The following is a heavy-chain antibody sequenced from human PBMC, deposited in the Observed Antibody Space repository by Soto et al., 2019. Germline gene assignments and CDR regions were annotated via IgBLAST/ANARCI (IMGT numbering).Heavy chain of an antibody. J-gene: IGHJ5*02. D-gene: IGHD2-21*02. CDR3: APESSDWPLNWFDP. Sequence: PGGSLRLSCAASGFTFSNHWMHWVRQRPAEGLVWVSRITSDGKSKAYAESVKGRFAISRDNAKNTLYLQMNGLTAEDTAVYYCAPESSDWPLNWFDPWGQGTMVTVYS. CDR1: GFTFSNHW. CDR2: ITSDGKSK. V-gene: IGHV3-74*01.